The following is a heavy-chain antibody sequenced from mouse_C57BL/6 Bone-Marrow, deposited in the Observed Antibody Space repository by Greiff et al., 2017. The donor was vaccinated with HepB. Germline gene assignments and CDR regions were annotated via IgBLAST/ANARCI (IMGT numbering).Heavy chain of an antibody. CDR1: GYTFTSYG. J-gene: IGHJ2*01. D-gene: IGHD3-3*01. CDR3: VRAPRLYYFDY. V-gene: IGHV1-81*01. CDR2: IYPRSGNT. Sequence: QVQLQQSGAELARPGASVKLSCKASGYTFTSYGISWVKQRPGQGLEWIGEIYPRSGNTYYNEKFKGKATLTADKSSSTAYMELRSLTSEDSAVYFCVRAPRLYYFDYGGQGTTLTVSA.